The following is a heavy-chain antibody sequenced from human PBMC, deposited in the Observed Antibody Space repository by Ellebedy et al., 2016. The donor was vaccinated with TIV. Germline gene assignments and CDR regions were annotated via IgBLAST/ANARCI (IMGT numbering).Heavy chain of an antibody. CDR2: IKQDGSEK. Sequence: GESLKISCAASGFTFSSYWMSWVRQAPGKGLEWVANIKQDGSEKYYVDSVKGRFTISRDNAKNSLYLQMNSLRAEDTAVDYCARDDSIAAAGTGLVDYWGQGTLVTVSS. CDR1: GFTFSSYW. V-gene: IGHV3-7*01. CDR3: ARDDSIAAAGTGLVDY. D-gene: IGHD6-13*01. J-gene: IGHJ4*02.